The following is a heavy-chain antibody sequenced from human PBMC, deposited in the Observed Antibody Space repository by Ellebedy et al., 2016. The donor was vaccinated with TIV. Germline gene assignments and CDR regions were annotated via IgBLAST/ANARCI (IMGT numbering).Heavy chain of an antibody. V-gene: IGHV4-39*02. J-gene: IGHJ4*02. D-gene: IGHD4/OR15-4a*01. CDR1: GGPISRSSYY. Sequence: MPSETLSLTCTVSGGPISRSSYYWGWLRQPPGKGLEWIASIYYSGSTYYSPSLKRRLTISVDTSKNHFSLNLTSVTAADTAVYYCASEPPIFYGASGIYLKDFWGRGTLVTVSS. CDR3: ASEPPIFYGASGIYLKDF. CDR2: IYYSGST.